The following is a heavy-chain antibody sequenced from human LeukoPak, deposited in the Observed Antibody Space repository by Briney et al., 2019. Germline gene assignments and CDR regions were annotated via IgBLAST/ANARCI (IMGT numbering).Heavy chain of an antibody. D-gene: IGHD6-6*01. V-gene: IGHV4-59*08. Sequence: SETLSLTCTVSGDSISTYSWIWIRQPPGKGLEWIGYVYYTGSTNYNPSLKSRVTMFEDKSKNQFSLRLYSVTVADTAVYYCARHFAYSSSSYFDYWGQGSLVTVSS. J-gene: IGHJ4*02. CDR1: GDSISTYS. CDR3: ARHFAYSSSSYFDY. CDR2: VYYTGST.